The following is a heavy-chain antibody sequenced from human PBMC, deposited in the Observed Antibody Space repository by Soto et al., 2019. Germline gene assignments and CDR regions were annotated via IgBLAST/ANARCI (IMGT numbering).Heavy chain of an antibody. Sequence: EVQLLEAGGDLVQPGGSLRLSCAASGFTFSSYAMSWVRQAPGKGLEWVSAISGSGGSTYYANSVKGRFTISRDNSKNTLYLQMNSLRAEDTAVYYCAKDLDEMTTVTICDYWGQGTLVTVSS. CDR3: AKDLDEMTTVTICDY. V-gene: IGHV3-23*01. D-gene: IGHD4-4*01. CDR2: ISGSGGST. CDR1: GFTFSSYA. J-gene: IGHJ4*02.